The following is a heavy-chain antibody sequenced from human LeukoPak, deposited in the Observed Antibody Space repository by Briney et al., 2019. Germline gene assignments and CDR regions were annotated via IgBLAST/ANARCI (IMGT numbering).Heavy chain of an antibody. CDR2: ISSSSSYI. CDR3: ARVSDSSGYYYQDY. J-gene: IGHJ4*02. Sequence: PGGSLRLSCAASGFTFSSYSMNWVRQAPGKGLEWVSSISSSSSYIYYADSVKGRFTISRDNAKNSLYLQVNSLRAEDTAVYYCARVSDSSGYYYQDYWGQGTLVTVSS. V-gene: IGHV3-21*01. CDR1: GFTFSSYS. D-gene: IGHD3-22*01.